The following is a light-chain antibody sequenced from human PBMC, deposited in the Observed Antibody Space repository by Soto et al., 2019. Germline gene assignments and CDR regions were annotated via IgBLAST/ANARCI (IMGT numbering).Light chain of an antibody. CDR3: SSYTSSSTGV. Sequence: QSALTQPASVSGSPGQSITISCTGTSSDVGGYNYVSWYQQHPGKAPKLMIYEVSNRPSGVSNRFSGSKSSNTASLTISGLQAEDEADYYCSSYTSSSTGVFGTGTKVTVL. J-gene: IGLJ1*01. V-gene: IGLV2-14*01. CDR1: SSDVGGYNY. CDR2: EVS.